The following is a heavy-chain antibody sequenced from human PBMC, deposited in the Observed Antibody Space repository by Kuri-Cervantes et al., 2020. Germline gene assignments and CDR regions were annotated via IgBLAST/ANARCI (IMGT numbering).Heavy chain of an antibody. Sequence: SLKISCAASGFTFSSYAMHWVRQAPGKGLEWVAVISYDGSNKYYADSVKGRFTISRDNSKNTLYLQMNSLRAEDTAVYYCARSRYRYCSGGSCYCFDYWGQGTLVTVSS. V-gene: IGHV3-30-3*01. D-gene: IGHD2-15*01. CDR2: ISYDGSNK. CDR3: ARSRYRYCSGGSCYCFDY. J-gene: IGHJ4*02. CDR1: GFTFSSYA.